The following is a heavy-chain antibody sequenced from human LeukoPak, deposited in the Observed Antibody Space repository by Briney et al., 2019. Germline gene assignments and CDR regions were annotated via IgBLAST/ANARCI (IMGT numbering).Heavy chain of an antibody. CDR2: IRSKVYGGTT. J-gene: IGHJ5*02. CDR1: GFIFGDYD. CDR3: SVVGANRCFDP. D-gene: IGHD1-26*01. Sequence: GGSLRLSCTASGFIFGDYDMSWFRQAPGQGLEWVSFIRSKVYGGTTEYAASVEGRFTMSRDDSKSIAYLQMNSLKTEDTAVYYCSVVGANRCFDPWGQGTLVTVSS. V-gene: IGHV3-49*03.